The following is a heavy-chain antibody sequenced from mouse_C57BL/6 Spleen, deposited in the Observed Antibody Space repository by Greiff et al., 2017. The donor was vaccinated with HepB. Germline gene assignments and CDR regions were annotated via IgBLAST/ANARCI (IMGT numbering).Heavy chain of an antibody. V-gene: IGHV5-4*01. CDR2: ISDGGSYT. CDR1: GFTFSSYA. Sequence: DVKLVESGGGLVKPGGSLKLSCAASGFTFSSYAMSWVRQTPEKRLEWVATISDGGSYTYYPDNVKGRFTISRDNAKNNLYLQMSHLKSEDTAMYYCARDRRGGSSFDYWGQGTTLTVSS. CDR3: ARDRRGGSSFDY. D-gene: IGHD1-1*01. J-gene: IGHJ2*01.